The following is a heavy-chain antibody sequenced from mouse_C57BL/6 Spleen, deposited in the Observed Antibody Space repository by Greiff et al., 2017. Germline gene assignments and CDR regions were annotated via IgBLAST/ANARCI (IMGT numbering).Heavy chain of an antibody. CDR2: ISYDGSN. D-gene: IGHD2-1*01. J-gene: IGHJ3*01. CDR1: GYSITSGYY. CDR3: ARERDGNYGFAY. V-gene: IGHV3-6*01. Sequence: VQLQQSGPGLVKPSQSLSLTCSVTGYSITSGYYWNWIRQFPGNKLEWMGYISYDGSNNYNPSLKNRISITRDTSKNQFFLKLNSVTTEDTATYYCARERDGNYGFAYWGQGTLVTVSA.